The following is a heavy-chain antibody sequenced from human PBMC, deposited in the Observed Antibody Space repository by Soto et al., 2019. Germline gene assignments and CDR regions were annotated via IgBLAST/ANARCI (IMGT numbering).Heavy chain of an antibody. V-gene: IGHV4-30-4*01. D-gene: IGHD3-3*01. CDR1: GGSISSGDYY. Sequence: SETLSLTCTVSGGSISSGDYYWSWIRQPPGKGLEWIGYIYYSGSTYYNPSLKSRVTISVDTSKNQFSLKLSSVTAADTAVYDCARVWSGYYDEYNWFDPWGQGTLVTVSS. CDR2: IYYSGST. CDR3: ARVWSGYYDEYNWFDP. J-gene: IGHJ5*02.